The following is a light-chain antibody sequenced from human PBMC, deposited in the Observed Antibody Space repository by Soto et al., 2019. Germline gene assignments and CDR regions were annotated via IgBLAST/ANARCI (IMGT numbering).Light chain of an antibody. J-gene: IGLJ3*02. CDR2: NNN. Sequence: QPVLTQPPSASGTPGQRVTISCSGSSSNIGSNTVNWYQQLPGTAPKLLIYNNNQRPSGVPDRFSGSKSGTSASLAISGLQSEDEAEYYCATWEDSLLFGGGTKLTVL. CDR3: ATWEDSLL. V-gene: IGLV1-44*01. CDR1: SSNIGSNT.